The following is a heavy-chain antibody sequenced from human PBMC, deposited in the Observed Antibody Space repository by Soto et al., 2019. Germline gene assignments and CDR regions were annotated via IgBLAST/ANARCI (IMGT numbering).Heavy chain of an antibody. V-gene: IGHV3-48*01. CDR3: GSSASPDAY. CDR2: INSGSTSV. Sequence: EVQLVESGGGLVQPGGSLRLSCVASGFIFNSYSMNWVRQAPGKGLEWISYINSGSTSVFYADSVKGRFTTSRDNAKNSLYLQMNSLRAEDTAGYYCGSSASPDAYWGQGALVTVSS. J-gene: IGHJ4*02. D-gene: IGHD3-22*01. CDR1: GFIFNSYS.